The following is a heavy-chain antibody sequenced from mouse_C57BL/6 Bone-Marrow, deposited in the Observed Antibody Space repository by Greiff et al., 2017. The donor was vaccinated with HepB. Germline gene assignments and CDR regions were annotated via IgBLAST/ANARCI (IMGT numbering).Heavy chain of an antibody. CDR2: IYPSDSET. J-gene: IGHJ4*01. Sequence: QVHVKQSGAELVRPGSSVKLSCKASGYTFTSYWMDWVKQRPGQGLEWIGNIYPSDSETHYNQKFKDKATLTVDKSSSTAYMQLSSLTSEDSAVYYCASYGNYSYAMDYWGQGTSVTVSS. D-gene: IGHD2-1*01. CDR3: ASYGNYSYAMDY. V-gene: IGHV1-61*01. CDR1: GYTFTSYW.